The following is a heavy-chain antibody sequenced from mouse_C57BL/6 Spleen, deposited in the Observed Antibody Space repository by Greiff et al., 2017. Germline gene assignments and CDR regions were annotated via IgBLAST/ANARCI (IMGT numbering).Heavy chain of an antibody. CDR2: IRNKANNHAT. CDR1: GFTFSDAW. CDR3: TREGDYGYFDY. J-gene: IGHJ2*01. Sequence: EVKVEESGGGLVQPGGSMKLSCAASGFTFSDAWMDWVRQSPEKGLEWVAEIRNKANNHATYYAESVKGRFTISRDDSKSSVYLQMNSLRAEDTGIYYCTREGDYGYFDYWGQGTTLTVSS. D-gene: IGHD2-4*01. V-gene: IGHV6-6*01.